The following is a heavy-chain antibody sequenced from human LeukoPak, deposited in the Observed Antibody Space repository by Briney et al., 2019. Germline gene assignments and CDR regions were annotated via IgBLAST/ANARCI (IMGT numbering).Heavy chain of an antibody. Sequence: ASVKVSCKATGYTFTSYGISWVRQAPGQGLEWMGWISAYNGNTNYAQRLQGRVTMTTDTSTSTAYMELRSLRSDDTAVYYCARDYYDSRYLGYWGQGTLVTVSS. J-gene: IGHJ4*02. CDR3: ARDYYDSRYLGY. V-gene: IGHV1-18*01. CDR1: GYTFTSYG. CDR2: ISAYNGNT. D-gene: IGHD3-22*01.